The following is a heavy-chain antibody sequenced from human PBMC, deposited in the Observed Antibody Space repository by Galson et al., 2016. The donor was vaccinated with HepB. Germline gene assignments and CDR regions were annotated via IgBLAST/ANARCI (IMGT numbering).Heavy chain of an antibody. Sequence: SLRLSCAASGFIFSSYGMAWVRQAPGKGLEWVSGMTASDEDYYADSVKGRFTISRDNSKKTLYLQMNSLRAEDTAVYYCAKMYCGGICYAAYFYGLDVWGQGTPVTVSS. V-gene: IGHV3-23*01. J-gene: IGHJ6*02. D-gene: IGHD2-15*01. CDR2: MTASDED. CDR3: AKMYCGGICYAAYFYGLDV. CDR1: GFIFSSYG.